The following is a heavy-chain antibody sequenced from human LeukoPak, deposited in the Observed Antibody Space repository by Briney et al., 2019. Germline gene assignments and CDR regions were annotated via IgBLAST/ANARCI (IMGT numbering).Heavy chain of an antibody. CDR3: ARSRGGDY. CDR1: GFTFSSYS. CDR2: ISSSSNTI. D-gene: IGHD3-10*01. V-gene: IGHV3-48*04. J-gene: IGHJ4*02. Sequence: GGSLRLSCAASGFTFSSYSMNWVRQAPGKGLEWVSYISSSSNTIYYADSVKGRFTISRDNAKNSLYLQMNSLRAEDTAVYYCARSRGGDYWGQGTLVTVSS.